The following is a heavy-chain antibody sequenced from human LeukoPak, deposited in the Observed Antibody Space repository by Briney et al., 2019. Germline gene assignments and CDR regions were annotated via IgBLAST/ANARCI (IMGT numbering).Heavy chain of an antibody. V-gene: IGHV4-59*08. CDR2: IYYSGST. J-gene: IGHJ3*02. Sequence: SETLSLTCTVSGGSISSYYWSWIRQPPGKGLEWIGYIYYSGSTNYNPSLKSRVTISVDTSKNQFSLKLSSVTAADTAVYYCASFAMVRGPAFDIWGKGTMVTVSS. CDR1: GGSISSYY. CDR3: ASFAMVRGPAFDI. D-gene: IGHD3-10*01.